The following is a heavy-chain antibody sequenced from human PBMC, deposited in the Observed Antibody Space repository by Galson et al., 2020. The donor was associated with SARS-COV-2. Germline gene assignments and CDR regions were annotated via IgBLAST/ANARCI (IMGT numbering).Heavy chain of an antibody. J-gene: IGHJ1*01. D-gene: IGHD3-10*01. V-gene: IGHV1-69*04. Sequence: SVKVSCKASGGTFSSYTISWVRQAPGQGLEWMGRIIPILGIANYAQKFQGRVTITADKSTSTAYMELSSLKSEDTAVYYCARDGRGKAGVLVYCQHWGQGTLVTVSS. CDR3: ARDGRGKAGVLVYCQH. CDR2: IIPILGIA. CDR1: GGTFSSYT.